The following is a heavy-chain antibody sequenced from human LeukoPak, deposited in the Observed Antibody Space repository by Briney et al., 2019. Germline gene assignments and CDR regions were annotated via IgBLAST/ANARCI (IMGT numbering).Heavy chain of an antibody. Sequence: SETLSLTCTVSGGSIGTYYWIWVRQSPGKGLEWIGYIYVTGNRYNPYLQSRVTISVDTSRNQFFLKMSSVTAADTAVYYCARHIGGCIEDMDVWGKGTKVTVSS. CDR2: IYVTGN. J-gene: IGHJ6*03. CDR1: GGSIGTYY. D-gene: IGHD2-8*01. CDR3: ARHIGGCIEDMDV. V-gene: IGHV4-59*08.